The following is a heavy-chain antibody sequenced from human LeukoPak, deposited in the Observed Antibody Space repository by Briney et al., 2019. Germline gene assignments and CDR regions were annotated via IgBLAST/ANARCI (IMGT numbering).Heavy chain of an antibody. CDR1: GFTFSSYA. V-gene: IGHV3-30*14. D-gene: IGHD3-10*01. Sequence: GGSLRLSCAASGFTFSSYAMHWVRQAPGTGLEWVAVISYDGSNKYYADSVKGRFTISRDNSKNTLYLQMNSLRAEDTAVYYCARERPTPGSYYRGYYFDFWGQGTLVTVSS. J-gene: IGHJ4*02. CDR2: ISYDGSNK. CDR3: ARERPTPGSYYRGYYFDF.